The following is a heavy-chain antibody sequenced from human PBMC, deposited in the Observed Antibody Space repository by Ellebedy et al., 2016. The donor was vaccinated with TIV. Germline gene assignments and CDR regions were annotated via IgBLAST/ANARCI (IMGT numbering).Heavy chain of an antibody. J-gene: IGHJ4*02. CDR2: IYSGGST. CDR1: GFTVSSNY. D-gene: IGHD6-19*01. V-gene: IGHV3-53*01. Sequence: GESLKISCAASGFTVSSNYMSWVRQAPGKGPEWVSVIYSGGSTYYADSVKGRFTISRDNSKNTPYLQMNSLRAEDTAVYYCARKNSSGWTFDYWGQGTLVTVSS. CDR3: ARKNSSGWTFDY.